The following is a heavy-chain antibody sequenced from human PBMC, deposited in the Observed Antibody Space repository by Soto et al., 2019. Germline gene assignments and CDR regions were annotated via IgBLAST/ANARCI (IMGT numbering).Heavy chain of an antibody. Sequence: QITLKESGPTLVKPTQTLTLTCTFSGFSLSTSGVSVGWIRQPPGKALEWLALIYWDDDKRYSQSLKSRLTITKDTSKNQVVLTMTNMNPVDTATYYCAHRLGAATGTPFDYWGQGTLVTVSS. V-gene: IGHV2-5*02. CDR2: IYWDDDK. CDR3: AHRLGAATGTPFDY. J-gene: IGHJ4*02. CDR1: GFSLSTSGVS. D-gene: IGHD6-13*01.